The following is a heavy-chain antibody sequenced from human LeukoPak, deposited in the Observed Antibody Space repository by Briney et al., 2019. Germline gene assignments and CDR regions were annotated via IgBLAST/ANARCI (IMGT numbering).Heavy chain of an antibody. Sequence: GGSLRLSCAASGFNVNSYYMSWVRQAPGRGLEWVSALSSGDNTHYADSVNGRFTSSRDNPKNTLYLQMIGLRVEDTAVYYCAKDLQTWPRFPDYWGRGTLVTVSS. CDR1: GFNVNSYY. CDR3: AKDLQTWPRFPDY. D-gene: IGHD5-12*01. J-gene: IGHJ4*02. CDR2: LSSGDNT. V-gene: IGHV3-53*01.